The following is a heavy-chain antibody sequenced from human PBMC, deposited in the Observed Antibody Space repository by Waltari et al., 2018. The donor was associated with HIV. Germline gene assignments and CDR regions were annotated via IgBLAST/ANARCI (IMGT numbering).Heavy chain of an antibody. D-gene: IGHD2-15*01. V-gene: IGHV1-8*01. Sequence: PGASVKVSCKASGYTFTSYDINWVRQATGQGLEWMGWMNPNSGNTGYAQKFQGRVTMTRNTSISTAYMELSSLRSEDTAVYYCARAGVMVLGFDPWGQGTLVTVSS. CDR1: GYTFTSYD. CDR3: ARAGVMVLGFDP. CDR2: MNPNSGNT. J-gene: IGHJ5*02.